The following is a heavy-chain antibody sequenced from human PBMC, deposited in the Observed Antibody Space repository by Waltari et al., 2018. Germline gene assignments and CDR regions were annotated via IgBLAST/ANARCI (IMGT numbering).Heavy chain of an antibody. CDR1: GYIFSNYG. D-gene: IGHD6-13*01. J-gene: IGHJ4*02. CDR2: ISGYNGDT. CDR3: ARDDVDSSNFGGF. Sequence: QIQLVQSGAEVKKPGAAAKVTCKASGYIFSNYGITWVRQAPGQGLAWMGWISGYNGDTKYEQSLQGRVTMTTDTSTTTAYMEIRSLRYDDTAVYYCARDDVDSSNFGGFWGQGTVVTVSS. V-gene: IGHV1-18*01.